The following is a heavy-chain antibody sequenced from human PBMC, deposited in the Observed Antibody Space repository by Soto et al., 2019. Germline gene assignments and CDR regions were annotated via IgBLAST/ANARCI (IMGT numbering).Heavy chain of an antibody. J-gene: IGHJ6*02. CDR1: CDSIISGDYY. CDR2: ISYSGPT. Sequence: SETLSLTCAFSCDSIISGDYYWSWIRQHPGKGLEWIGSISYSGPTYYNPALRSRVTMSLDTSKNEFSLNLTSVTAADTAMYYCARDGRVRGVPFGVDVWGQGTTVTVSS. D-gene: IGHD3-10*01. CDR3: ARDGRVRGVPFGVDV. V-gene: IGHV4-31*11.